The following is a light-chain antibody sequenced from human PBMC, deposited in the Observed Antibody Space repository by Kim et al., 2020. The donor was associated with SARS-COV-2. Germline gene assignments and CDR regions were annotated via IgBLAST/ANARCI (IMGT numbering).Light chain of an antibody. J-gene: IGLJ2*01. CDR1: SLRSYD. CDR3: NSRDSSGNHVV. V-gene: IGLV3-19*01. CDR2: GKN. Sequence: GQKVRITCQGDSLRSYDASWYQQKPGQAPVLVIYGKNNRPSGIPDRFSGSSSGNTASLTITGAQAEDEADYYCNSRDSSGNHVVFGGGTKLTVL.